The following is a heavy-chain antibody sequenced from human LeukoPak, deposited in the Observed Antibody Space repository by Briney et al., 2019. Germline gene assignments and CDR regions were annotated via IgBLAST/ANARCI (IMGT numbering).Heavy chain of an antibody. CDR3: ARGSRRAEPHY. D-gene: IGHD1-14*01. V-gene: IGHV4-59*01. CDR1: GGSISSYY. Sequence: SETLSLTCTVSGGSISSYYWSWIRQPPGKGLEWIGYIYYSGSTNYNPSLKSRVTISVDTSKNQFSLKLSSVTAADTAVYYCARGSRRAEPHYWGQGTLVTVSS. CDR2: IYYSGST. J-gene: IGHJ4*02.